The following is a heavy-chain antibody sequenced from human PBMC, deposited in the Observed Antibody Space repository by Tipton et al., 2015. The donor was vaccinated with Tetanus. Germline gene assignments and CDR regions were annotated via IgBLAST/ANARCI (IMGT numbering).Heavy chain of an antibody. Sequence: AVYGGSFSGYNWSWIRQPPGKGLEWIGDINHSGSTNYSPSLKSRVTISVDTSKNQFSLNLNSVTAADTAIYYCARGLTSPSMGVWFDSWGQGTLVTVSS. CDR2: INHSGST. V-gene: IGHV4-34*01. D-gene: IGHD2-2*01. J-gene: IGHJ5*01. CDR1: GGSFSGYN. CDR3: ARGLTSPSMGVWFDS.